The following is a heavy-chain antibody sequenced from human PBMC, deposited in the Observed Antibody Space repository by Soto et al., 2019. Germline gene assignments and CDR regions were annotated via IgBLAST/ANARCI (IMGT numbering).Heavy chain of an antibody. CDR3: ARDLLPNSSGFYGMDV. CDR1: GFTFSSYS. Sequence: GGSLRLSCAASGFTFSSYSMNWVRQAPGKGLEWVSYISSSSSTIYYADSVKGRFTISRDNAKNSLYLQMNSLRDEDTAVYYCARDLLPNSSGFYGMDVWGQGTTVTVSS. V-gene: IGHV3-48*02. J-gene: IGHJ6*02. CDR2: ISSSSSTI. D-gene: IGHD6-19*01.